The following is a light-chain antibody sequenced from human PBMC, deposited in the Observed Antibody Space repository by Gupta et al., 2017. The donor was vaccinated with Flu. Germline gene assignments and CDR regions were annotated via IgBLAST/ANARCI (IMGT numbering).Light chain of an antibody. V-gene: IGLV1-44*01. Sequence: VTISCSGSSSNIGSNTVNWYQQVPGTAPNLLIYNNGKRLSGVPDRFSGSKSGTSAALAISGLQSEDEADYYCASWDDALNGPVVFGGGTELTVL. J-gene: IGLJ2*01. CDR2: NNG. CDR1: SSNIGSNT. CDR3: ASWDDALNGPVV.